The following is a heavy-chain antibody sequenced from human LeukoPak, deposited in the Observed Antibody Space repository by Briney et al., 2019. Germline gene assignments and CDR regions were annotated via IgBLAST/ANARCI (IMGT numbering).Heavy chain of an antibody. V-gene: IGHV1-2*02. CDR3: ARWHYYDSSGAHTNWYFDL. D-gene: IGHD3-22*01. J-gene: IGHJ2*01. Sequence: ASVKVSCKASGYTFTGYYMHWVRQAPGQGLEWMGWINPNSGGTNYAQKFQGRVTMTRDTSISTAYMELSRLRSDDTAVYYCARWHYYDSSGAHTNWYFDLWGRGTLVTVSS. CDR2: INPNSGGT. CDR1: GYTFTGYY.